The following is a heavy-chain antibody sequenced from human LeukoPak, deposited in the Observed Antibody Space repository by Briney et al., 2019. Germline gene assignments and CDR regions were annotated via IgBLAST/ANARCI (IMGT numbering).Heavy chain of an antibody. V-gene: IGHV3-72*01. J-gene: IGHJ4*02. Sequence: GGSLRLSCAASGFTFSDHYMDWVRQAPGKGLEWVGRTRNKASSYTTEYAASVKGRFTISGDESKNSLYLQMNSLKTEDTAVYYCARVPISGSGSLSFDYWGQGTLVTVSS. CDR3: ARVPISGSGSLSFDY. CDR1: GFTFSDHY. D-gene: IGHD3-10*01. CDR2: TRNKASSYTT.